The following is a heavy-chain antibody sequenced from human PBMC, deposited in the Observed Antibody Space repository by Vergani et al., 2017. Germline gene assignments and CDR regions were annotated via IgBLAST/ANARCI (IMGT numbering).Heavy chain of an antibody. D-gene: IGHD2-15*01. CDR1: GFTFSSYS. CDR3: AREGGYCSGGSCPVVARVRAFDI. CDR2: ISSSSSYI. Sequence: EVQLVESGGGLVKPGGSLRLSCAASGFTFSSYSMNWVRQAPGKGLEWVSSISSSSSYIYYADSVKGRFTISRDNAKNSLYLQMNSLRAEDTAVYYCAREGGYCSGGSCPVVARVRAFDIGGQGTMVTVSS. V-gene: IGHV3-21*01. J-gene: IGHJ3*02.